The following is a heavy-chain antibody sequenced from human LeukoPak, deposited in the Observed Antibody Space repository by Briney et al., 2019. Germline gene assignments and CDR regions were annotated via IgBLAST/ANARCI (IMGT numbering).Heavy chain of an antibody. Sequence: TGRSLRLSCEASGISLGDYAMHWVRQAPGKGLEWVSGISWDSKNIGYAASVKGRFTISRDNAKNSLYLQMNSLRADDTAFYYCAKGNRDSSGFYYYYGMDVWGQGTTVTVSS. CDR2: ISWDSKNI. D-gene: IGHD3-22*01. CDR1: GISLGDYA. V-gene: IGHV3-9*01. J-gene: IGHJ6*02. CDR3: AKGNRDSSGFYYYYGMDV.